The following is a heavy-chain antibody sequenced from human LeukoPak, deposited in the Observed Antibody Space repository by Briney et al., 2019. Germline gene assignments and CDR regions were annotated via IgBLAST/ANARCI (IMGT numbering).Heavy chain of an antibody. D-gene: IGHD6-6*01. CDR3: AKGPVRSSPYYFDY. CDR1: VFTFSNYA. Sequence: GESLRLSCEASVFTFSNYAMTWVRQAPGKGLEWVSTIIGSGGTTFYADSVKGRFTISRDNSKNTLYLQLNGLRAEDTAVYYCAKGPVRSSPYYFDYWGQGTLVTVSS. V-gene: IGHV3-23*01. J-gene: IGHJ4*02. CDR2: IIGSGGTT.